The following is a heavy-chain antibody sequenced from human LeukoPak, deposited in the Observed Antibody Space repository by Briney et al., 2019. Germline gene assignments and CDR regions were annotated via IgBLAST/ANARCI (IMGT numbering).Heavy chain of an antibody. Sequence: SVKVSCKXSGGTFSSYAISWVRQAPGQGLERMGGIIPIFGTANYAQKFQGRVTITTDESTSTAYMELSSLRSEDTAVYYCARGTIAAARFDPWGQGTLVTVSS. CDR1: GGTFSSYA. D-gene: IGHD6-13*01. CDR3: ARGTIAAARFDP. J-gene: IGHJ5*02. V-gene: IGHV1-69*05. CDR2: IIPIFGTA.